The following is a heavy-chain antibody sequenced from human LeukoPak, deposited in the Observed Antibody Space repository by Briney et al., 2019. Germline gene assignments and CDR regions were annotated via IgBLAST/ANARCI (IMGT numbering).Heavy chain of an antibody. V-gene: IGHV3-7*01. CDR1: GFTFSRYW. J-gene: IGHJ4*02. CDR2: IKYNGYEE. D-gene: IGHD1-1*01. CDR3: KSGGAAPGSFDY. Sequence: PGGSLRLSCAASGFTFSRYWMSWMRQAPGKGLEWVANIKYNGYEEYYVDPVKGRFTISRVNAKNSLYLQLNSLRVEDTAVYYCKSGGAAPGSFDYWGQGTLVTVSP.